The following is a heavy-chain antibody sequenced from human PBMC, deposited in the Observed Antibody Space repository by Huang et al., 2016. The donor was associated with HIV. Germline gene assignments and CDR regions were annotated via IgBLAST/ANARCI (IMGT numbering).Heavy chain of an antibody. V-gene: IGHV1-69*13. Sequence: QVQLVQSGAEVKKHGSSVKVSCKASGGTFSSYAISWVRQAPGQGLEGLGGIIPIFGTANYAQKFQGRVTITADESTSTAYMELSSLRSEDTAVYYCARARGYYDSSVSYYFDYWGQGTLVTVSS. CDR3: ARARGYYDSSVSYYFDY. D-gene: IGHD3-22*01. CDR2: IIPIFGTA. J-gene: IGHJ4*02. CDR1: GGTFSSYA.